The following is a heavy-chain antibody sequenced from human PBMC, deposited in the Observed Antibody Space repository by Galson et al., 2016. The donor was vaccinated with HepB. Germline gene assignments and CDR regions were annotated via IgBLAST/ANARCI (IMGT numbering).Heavy chain of an antibody. J-gene: IGHJ4*02. CDR3: ARSRGGFGELYDDYYFDS. Sequence: SVKVSCKASGYSFTSYYVHWVRQAPGQGLEWMGIINPSITSTSYAQKFQGRVTMTRDTSTSTVYMELSSLRSEDTAVYYCARSRGGFGELYDDYYFDSWGQGTLVTVSS. V-gene: IGHV1-46*01. CDR2: INPSITST. D-gene: IGHD3-10*01. CDR1: GYSFTSYY.